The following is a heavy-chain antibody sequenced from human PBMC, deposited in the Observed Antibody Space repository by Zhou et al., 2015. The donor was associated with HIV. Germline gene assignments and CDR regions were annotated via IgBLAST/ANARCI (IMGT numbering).Heavy chain of an antibody. V-gene: IGHV1-69*01. CDR2: IIPIFGTA. CDR1: GGTFSSYA. CDR3: ARYRVRGASDTGAFDI. J-gene: IGHJ3*02. Sequence: QVQLVQSGAEVKKPGSSVKVSCKASGGTFSSYAISWVRQAPGQGLEWMGGIIPIFGTANYAQKFQGRVTITADESTSTAYMELSSLRSEDTAVYYCARYRVRGASDTGAFDIWGQGTMVTVSS. D-gene: IGHD1-26*01.